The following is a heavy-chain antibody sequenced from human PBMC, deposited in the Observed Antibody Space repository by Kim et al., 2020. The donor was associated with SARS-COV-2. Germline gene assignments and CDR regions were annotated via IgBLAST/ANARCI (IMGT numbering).Heavy chain of an antibody. CDR1: GFTFSSYG. Sequence: GGSPRLSCAASGFTFSSYGMHWVRQAPGKGLEWVAVIWYDGSNKYYADSVKGRFTISRDNSKNTLYLQMNSLRAEDTAVYYCAKLDSITMVRGVIDYYYGMDVWGQGTTVTVSS. J-gene: IGHJ6*02. V-gene: IGHV3-33*06. CDR3: AKLDSITMVRGVIDYYYGMDV. CDR2: IWYDGSNK. D-gene: IGHD3-10*01.